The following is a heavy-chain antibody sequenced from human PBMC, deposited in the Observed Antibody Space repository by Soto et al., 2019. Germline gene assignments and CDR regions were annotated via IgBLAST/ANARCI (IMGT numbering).Heavy chain of an antibody. Sequence: EVQLVESGGGLVQPGGSLRLSCAASGFTFSSYWMSWVRQAPGKGLEWVANIKQDGSEKYYVDSVKGRFTISRDNAKNSLYLQMNSLRAEDTAVYYCARDDSSSSMYYFDYWGQGTLVTVSS. J-gene: IGHJ4*02. V-gene: IGHV3-7*01. CDR1: GFTFSSYW. CDR3: ARDDSSSSMYYFDY. D-gene: IGHD6-6*01. CDR2: IKQDGSEK.